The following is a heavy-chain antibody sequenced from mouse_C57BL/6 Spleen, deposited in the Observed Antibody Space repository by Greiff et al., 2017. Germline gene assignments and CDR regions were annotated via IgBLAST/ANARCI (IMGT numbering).Heavy chain of an antibody. CDR1: GYSFTSYY. CDR3: ARGGDYGPFAY. V-gene: IGHV1-66*01. D-gene: IGHD2-4*01. Sequence: QVQLQQSGPELVKPGASVKISCKASGYSFTSYYIHWVKQRPGQGLEWIGWIYPGSGNTKYNEKFKGKATLTADTSSSTAYMQLSSLTSEDSAVYYCARGGDYGPFAYWDQGTLVTVSA. J-gene: IGHJ3*01. CDR2: IYPGSGNT.